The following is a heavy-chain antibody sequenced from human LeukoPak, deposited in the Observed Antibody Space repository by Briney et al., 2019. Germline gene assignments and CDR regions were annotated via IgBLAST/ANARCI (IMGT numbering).Heavy chain of an antibody. D-gene: IGHD6-19*01. Sequence: TGGSLRLSCAASGFTFSSYAMSWVRQAPGKGLEWVSAISGSGGSTYYADSVKGRFTISRDNSKNTLYLQMNSLRAEDTAVYYCAALGIAVAGTGYWGQGTLVTVSS. CDR3: AALGIAVAGTGY. V-gene: IGHV3-23*01. J-gene: IGHJ4*02. CDR2: ISGSGGST. CDR1: GFTFSSYA.